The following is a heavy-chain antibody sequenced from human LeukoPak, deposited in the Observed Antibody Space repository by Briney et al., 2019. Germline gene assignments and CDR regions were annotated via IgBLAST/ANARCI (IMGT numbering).Heavy chain of an antibody. V-gene: IGHV4-4*07. Sequence: SETLSLTCSVSGGSISGYYWTRIRQPAGKGLEWIGRVYTSGSTHYNPSLKTRLTVSVNTSKNQFSLKLSSVTAADTAVYYCARLITGTTTAFDIWGQGTMVTVSS. CDR3: ARLITGTTTAFDI. CDR2: VYTSGST. D-gene: IGHD1-7*01. J-gene: IGHJ3*02. CDR1: GGSISGYY.